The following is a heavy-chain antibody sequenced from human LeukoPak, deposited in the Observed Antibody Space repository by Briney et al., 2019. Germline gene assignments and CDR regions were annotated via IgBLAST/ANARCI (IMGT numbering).Heavy chain of an antibody. CDR1: GGTFSSYA. Sequence: SVKVSCKASGGTFSSYAISWVRQAPGQGLDWMGGIIPIFGTANYAQKFQGRVTITTDESTSTAYMELSSLRSEDTAVYYCARSSRFSCSSTSCYYGWFDPWGQGTLVTVSS. V-gene: IGHV1-69*05. J-gene: IGHJ5*02. D-gene: IGHD2-2*01. CDR2: IIPIFGTA. CDR3: ARSSRFSCSSTSCYYGWFDP.